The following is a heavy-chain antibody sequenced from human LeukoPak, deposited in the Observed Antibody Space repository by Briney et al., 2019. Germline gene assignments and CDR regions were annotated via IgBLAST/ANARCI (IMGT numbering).Heavy chain of an antibody. J-gene: IGHJ4*02. CDR3: ARGQKYRNGYTVTELGSGYFDY. V-gene: IGHV4-61*01. Sequence: SETLSLTCTVSGDSISSSSHYWSWIRQPPGKGLEYIGYIFYSGRTNYNPSLKSRLTISVDTSKNQFSLTLSSVTAADTAVYYCARGQKYRNGYTVTELGSGYFDYWGQGTLVTVSS. CDR1: GDSISSSSHY. CDR2: IFYSGRT. D-gene: IGHD5-18*01.